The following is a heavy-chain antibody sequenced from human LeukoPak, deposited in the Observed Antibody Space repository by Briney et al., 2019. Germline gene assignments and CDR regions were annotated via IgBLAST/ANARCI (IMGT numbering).Heavy chain of an antibody. Sequence: PGRSLRLSCAASGFTFSTYAMHWVRQAPGKGLEWVAVISHDGTNKYYADSVQGRFTISRDNSKNTLYLQMNSLRAEDTAVYYCAKDADCSNTNCYRELRYWGQGTLVTVSS. J-gene: IGHJ4*02. D-gene: IGHD2-2*01. CDR1: GFTFSTYA. V-gene: IGHV3-30*18. CDR2: ISHDGTNK. CDR3: AKDADCSNTNCYRELRY.